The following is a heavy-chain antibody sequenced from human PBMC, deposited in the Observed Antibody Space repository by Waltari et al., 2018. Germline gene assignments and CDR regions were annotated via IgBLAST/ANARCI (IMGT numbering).Heavy chain of an antibody. V-gene: IGHV3-23*04. Sequence: EVQLVESGGGLVQPGGSLRLSCAASGFTFSNYPVSWVRQPPGKVLEWVSAIGGSCGTTYFADSVKGRFTISRDNAKDTLYLQMNSLRAEDTAVYYCAKLPTTGSFLDYWGQGTLVTVSS. J-gene: IGHJ4*02. D-gene: IGHD1-26*01. CDR1: GFTFSNYP. CDR2: IGGSCGTT. CDR3: AKLPTTGSFLDY.